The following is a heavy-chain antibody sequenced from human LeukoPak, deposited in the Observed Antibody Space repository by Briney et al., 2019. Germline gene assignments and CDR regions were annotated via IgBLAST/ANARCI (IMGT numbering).Heavy chain of an antibody. D-gene: IGHD2-2*01. V-gene: IGHV3-74*01. CDR1: GFTFRRYW. J-gene: IGHJ4*02. CDR3: ARDPSCCNGFFDS. Sequence: PGGSLRLSCEASGFTFRRYWMHWVRQAPGKGLMWVSRIETDGSSINYAASVKGGFIISRDNTRNTVYLQMTSLRADDAAVYYCARDPSCCNGFFDSWGQGTLVTVSS. CDR2: IETDGSSI.